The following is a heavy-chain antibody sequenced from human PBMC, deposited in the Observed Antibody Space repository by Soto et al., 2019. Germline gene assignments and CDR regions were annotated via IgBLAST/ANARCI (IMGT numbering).Heavy chain of an antibody. D-gene: IGHD6-13*01. V-gene: IGHV3-11*05. Sequence: QVQLVESGGGLVKPGGSLRLSCAVSGFTFSDYYMTWIRKAPGKGLEWVSYISSSTSHTNYADSVKGRFTISRDNAKNSLFLQMNSLRAEDTAVYYCARGRGAAADYFDFWGQGTLVTVSS. CDR1: GFTFSDYY. CDR2: ISSSTSHT. CDR3: ARGRGAAADYFDF. J-gene: IGHJ4*02.